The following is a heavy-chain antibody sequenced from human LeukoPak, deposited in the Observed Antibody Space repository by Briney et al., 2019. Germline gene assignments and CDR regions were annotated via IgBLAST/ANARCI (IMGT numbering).Heavy chain of an antibody. V-gene: IGHV4-39*01. Sequence: KPSETLSLTCTVSGGSISSYYWGWIRQPPGKGLEWIGSIYYSGSTYYNPSLKSRVTISVDTSKNQFSLKLSSVTAADTAVYYCARLGILTGYAFDYWGQGTLVTVSS. D-gene: IGHD3-9*01. J-gene: IGHJ4*02. CDR3: ARLGILTGYAFDY. CDR2: IYYSGST. CDR1: GGSISSYY.